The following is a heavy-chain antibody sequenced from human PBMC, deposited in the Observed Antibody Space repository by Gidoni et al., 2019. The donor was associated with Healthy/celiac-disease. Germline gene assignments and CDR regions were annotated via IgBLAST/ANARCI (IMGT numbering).Heavy chain of an antibody. D-gene: IGHD2-15*01. CDR2: INHSGST. V-gene: IGHV4-34*01. Sequence: QVQLQQWGAGLLKPSETLSLTCAVYGGSFSGYYWSWIRQPPGKGLEWIGEINHSGSTNYNPSLKSRVTISVDTSKNQFSLKLSSVTAADTAVYYCAGQSPNIVVVVAAKSHPHAFDIWGQGTMVTVSS. CDR3: AGQSPNIVVVVAAKSHPHAFDI. CDR1: GGSFSGYY. J-gene: IGHJ3*02.